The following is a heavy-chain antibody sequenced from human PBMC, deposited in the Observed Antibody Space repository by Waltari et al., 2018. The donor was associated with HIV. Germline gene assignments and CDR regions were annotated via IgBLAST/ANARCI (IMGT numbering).Heavy chain of an antibody. V-gene: IGHV3-33*01. Sequence: QVRLVESGGGAVKPGRSLRLSCVTSGFTLNDYDIHWVRKAPGKGMKGGGVIWFDGNNSYYGDSTKGRFVVSKEASKKTVYLQVNRLGSEDTAVYYCARGAWEVTTVTTGGSLEIWGQGTPVTVSA. J-gene: IGHJ3*02. D-gene: IGHD4-17*01. CDR3: ARGAWEVTTVTTGGSLEI. CDR1: GFTLNDYD. CDR2: IWFDGNNS.